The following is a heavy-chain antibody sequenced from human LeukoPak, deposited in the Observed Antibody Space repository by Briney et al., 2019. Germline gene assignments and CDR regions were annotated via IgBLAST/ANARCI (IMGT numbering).Heavy chain of an antibody. CDR3: ARDREGWTDRGYFDL. Sequence: GRPLRLSCAASGFTFSSYAMHWVRQAPGKGLEWVAVIWYDGSNKYYADSVKGRFTISRDNSKNMLYLQMNSLRAEDTAMYYCARDREGWTDRGYFDLWGRGTVVTVAS. D-gene: IGHD3-9*01. V-gene: IGHV3-33*08. J-gene: IGHJ4*02. CDR2: IWYDGSNK. CDR1: GFTFSSYA.